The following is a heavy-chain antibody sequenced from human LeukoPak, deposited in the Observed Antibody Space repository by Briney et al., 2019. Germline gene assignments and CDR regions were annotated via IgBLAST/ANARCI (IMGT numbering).Heavy chain of an antibody. CDR2: IYYSGST. D-gene: IGHD3-22*01. J-gene: IGHJ6*03. Sequence: PSETLSLTCTVSGGSISSYYWSWIRQPPGKGLEWIGYIYYSGSTNYNPSLKSRVTISLDTSKNQFSLKLSSVTAADTAVYYCARVFNHYDSSGYYYYYMDVWGKGTTVTISS. V-gene: IGHV4-59*08. CDR3: ARVFNHYDSSGYYYYYMDV. CDR1: GGSISSYY.